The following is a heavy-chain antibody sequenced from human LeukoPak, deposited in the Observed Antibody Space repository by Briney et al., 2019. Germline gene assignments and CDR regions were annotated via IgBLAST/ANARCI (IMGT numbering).Heavy chain of an antibody. D-gene: IGHD2-2*01. CDR2: IYYSGNT. J-gene: IGHJ4*02. CDR1: GGSVSSGSFY. CDR3: ARALTSSPAECGY. Sequence: PSETLSLTCTVSGGSVSSGSFYWSWLRQPPGKGLEWIGYIYYSGNTNYNPSLKSRVTISVDTSNNQFSLKLNSVTAADTAVYYCARALTSSPAECGYWGQGTLVTVSS. V-gene: IGHV4-61*01.